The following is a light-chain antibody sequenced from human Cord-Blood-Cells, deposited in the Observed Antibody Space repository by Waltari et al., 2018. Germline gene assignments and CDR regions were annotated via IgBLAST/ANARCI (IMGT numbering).Light chain of an antibody. Sequence: IVLPQSSATLSISPGERATLSGRASQSVSSYLAWYQQKPGQAPRLLIYDASNRATGIPARFSGSGSGTDFTLTISSLEPEDFAVYYCQQRSNWPPWTFGQGTKVEIK. CDR3: QQRSNWPPWT. J-gene: IGKJ1*01. V-gene: IGKV3-11*01. CDR2: DAS. CDR1: QSVSSY.